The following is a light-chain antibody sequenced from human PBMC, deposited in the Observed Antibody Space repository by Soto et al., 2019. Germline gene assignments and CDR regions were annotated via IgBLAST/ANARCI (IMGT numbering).Light chain of an antibody. CDR2: GTS. V-gene: IGKV3-15*01. J-gene: IGKJ4*01. CDR3: QQYYNWPLT. Sequence: VMTQSPATLSVSPGERATLSCRASQSFSSNVAWYKQKPGQAPRLLIYGTSTRVTGIPARFSGSGSGTEFTLTISSLQSEDFAVYDGQQYYNWPLTFGGGTKVDIK. CDR1: QSFSSN.